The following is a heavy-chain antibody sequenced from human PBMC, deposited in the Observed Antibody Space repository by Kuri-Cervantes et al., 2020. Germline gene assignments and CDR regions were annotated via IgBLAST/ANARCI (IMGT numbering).Heavy chain of an antibody. V-gene: IGHV4-34*01. J-gene: IGHJ4*02. Sequence: SETLSLTCAVYGGSFSGYYWSWIRQPPGKGPEWIASIYHSGRIYYNPSLKSRITISVDTSKNQFSLKLSSVTAADTAVYYCGRQGVATKNFDNWGQGTLVTVSS. D-gene: IGHD5-24*01. CDR2: IYHSGRI. CDR1: GGSFSGYY. CDR3: GRQGVATKNFDN.